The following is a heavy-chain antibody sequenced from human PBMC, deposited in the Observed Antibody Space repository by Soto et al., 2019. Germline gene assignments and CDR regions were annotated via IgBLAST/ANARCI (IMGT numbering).Heavy chain of an antibody. CDR3: AKDRLDCSGGSCYSDGGIVGY. CDR1: GFTFSSYG. V-gene: IGHV3-30*18. Sequence: GGSLRLSCAASGFTFSSYGMHWVRQAPGKGLEWVAVISYDGSNKYYADSVKGRFTISRDNSKNTLYLQMNSLRAEDTAVYYCAKDRLDCSGGSCYSDGGIVGYWGQGTLVTVSS. CDR2: ISYDGSNK. D-gene: IGHD2-15*01. J-gene: IGHJ4*02.